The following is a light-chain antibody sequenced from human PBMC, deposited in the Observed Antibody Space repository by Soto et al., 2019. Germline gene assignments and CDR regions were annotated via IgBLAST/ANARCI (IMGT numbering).Light chain of an antibody. V-gene: IGKV3-11*01. J-gene: IGKJ4*01. CDR2: DAS. Sequence: EIVLTQSPATLSLSPGETATLSCRASQSVSSSLAWYQQKPGQTPRLLIYDASNRATAIPARFSGSGSGTDFSLTFSTLEPEDFEVYYGQERSSRPLTFGGGSMVEIK. CDR3: QERSSRPLT. CDR1: QSVSSS.